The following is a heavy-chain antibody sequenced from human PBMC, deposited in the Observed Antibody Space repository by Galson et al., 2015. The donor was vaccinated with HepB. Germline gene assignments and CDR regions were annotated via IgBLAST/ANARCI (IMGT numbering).Heavy chain of an antibody. CDR1: GDSVSSNSGA. Sequence: LRLSCAISGDSVSSNSGAWNWIRQSPSRGLEWLGRTYYRSKWNNDYAVSVKGRININPDTSKNQFSLQLNSVTPEDTAMYYCARGSNKMGIDWGQGTLVTVSS. D-gene: IGHD5-24*01. CDR3: ARGSNKMGID. V-gene: IGHV6-1*01. J-gene: IGHJ4*02. CDR2: TYYRSKWNN.